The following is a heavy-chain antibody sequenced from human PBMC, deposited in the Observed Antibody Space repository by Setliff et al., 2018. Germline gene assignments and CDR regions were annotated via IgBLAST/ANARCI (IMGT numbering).Heavy chain of an antibody. Sequence: SETLSLTCTVSGDSISSRPFYWSWIRQPAGKGLEWIGHIYTSWSTNYNPSLKSRVTMSVDTTKNQFSLKLTSVTAADTAVYYCARTGTYRYFDYWGQGALVTVSS. J-gene: IGHJ4*02. V-gene: IGHV4-61*09. CDR1: GDSISSRPFY. CDR2: IYTSWST. CDR3: ARTGTYRYFDY. D-gene: IGHD1-1*01.